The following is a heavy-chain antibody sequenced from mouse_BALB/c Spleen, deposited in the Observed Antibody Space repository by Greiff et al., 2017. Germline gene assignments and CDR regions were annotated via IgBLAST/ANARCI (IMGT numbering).Heavy chain of an antibody. D-gene: IGHD4-1*01. CDR3: ARVDNWDIGAMDY. CDR2: IWGDGST. J-gene: IGHJ4*01. V-gene: IGHV2-6-7*01. Sequence: QVQLKESGPGLVAPSQSLSITCTVSGFSLTGYGVNWVRQPPGKGLEWLGMIWGDGSTDYNSALKSRLSISKDNSKSQVFLKMNSLQTDDTARYYCARVDNWDIGAMDYWGQGTSVTVSS. CDR1: GFSLTGYG.